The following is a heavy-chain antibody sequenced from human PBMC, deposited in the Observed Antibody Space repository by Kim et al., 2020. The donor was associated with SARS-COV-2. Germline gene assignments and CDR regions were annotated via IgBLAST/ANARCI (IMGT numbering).Heavy chain of an antibody. CDR2: ISGSGGNI. Sequence: GGSLRLSCVASGFMFTSYAVSWVRQAPAKGLEWVSGISGSGGNIEYADSEKGRFTISRDNSKNAVYLQMNSLRAEDTAVYYCASDRADRLFDYWGQGSL. V-gene: IGHV3-23*01. CDR3: ASDRADRLFDY. D-gene: IGHD6-6*01. CDR1: GFMFTSYA. J-gene: IGHJ4*02.